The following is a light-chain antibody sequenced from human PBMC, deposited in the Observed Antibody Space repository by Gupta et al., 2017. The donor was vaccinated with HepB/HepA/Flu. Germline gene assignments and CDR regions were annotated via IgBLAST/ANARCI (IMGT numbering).Light chain of an antibody. J-gene: IGKJ1*01. CDR1: QSVSNY. CDR2: DAS. V-gene: IGKV3-11*01. CDR3: QQRSNWPPWT. Sequence: EIVLTQSPATLSLSPGERATLSCRASQSVSNYLAWYQQKPGQAPRLLIFDASNRATGIPARFSGSGSGTDFTLIISSREPEDFAVYYCQQRSNWPPWTFGQGTKVEIK.